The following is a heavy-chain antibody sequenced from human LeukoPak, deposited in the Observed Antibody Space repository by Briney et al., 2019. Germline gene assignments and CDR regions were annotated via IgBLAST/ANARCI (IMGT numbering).Heavy chain of an antibody. CDR3: ARGTRRYYDFWSGNIGRHGMDV. CDR2: INPNSGGT. V-gene: IGHV1-2*02. D-gene: IGHD3-3*01. CDR1: GYTFTGYY. J-gene: IGHJ6*02. Sequence: GASVKVSCKASGYTFTGYYMHWVRQAPGQGLEWMGWINPNSGGTNYAQKFQGRVTMTRDTSISTAYMELSRLRSDDTAVYYCARGTRRYYDFWSGNIGRHGMDVWGQGTTVTVSS.